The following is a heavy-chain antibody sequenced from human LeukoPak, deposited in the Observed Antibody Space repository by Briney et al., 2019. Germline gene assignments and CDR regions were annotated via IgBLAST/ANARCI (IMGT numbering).Heavy chain of an antibody. D-gene: IGHD3-22*01. Sequence: GGSLRLSCAASGFTFSSYAMSWVRQAPGKGLEWVSAISGSGGSTYYADSVKGRFTISRDNSKNTLYLQMSSLRAEDTAVYYCAKELHGSYYYDSSGYPFDYWGQGTLVTVSS. V-gene: IGHV3-23*01. J-gene: IGHJ4*02. CDR1: GFTFSSYA. CDR3: AKELHGSYYYDSSGYPFDY. CDR2: ISGSGGST.